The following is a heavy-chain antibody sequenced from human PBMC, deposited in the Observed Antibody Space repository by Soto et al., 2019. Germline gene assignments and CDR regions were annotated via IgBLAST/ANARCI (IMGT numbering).Heavy chain of an antibody. CDR3: ARHQSTSDYGDYYFDY. J-gene: IGHJ4*02. D-gene: IGHD4-17*01. CDR2: TSPGDSDT. Sequence: GESLKISCKASGYSFTNYWIGWVRQMPGKGLEWMGITSPGDSDTRYSPSFQGQVTISVDKSISTAYLQWRSLKASDTAVYYCARHQSTSDYGDYYFDYWGQGTLVTVSS. CDR1: GYSFTNYW. V-gene: IGHV5-51*01.